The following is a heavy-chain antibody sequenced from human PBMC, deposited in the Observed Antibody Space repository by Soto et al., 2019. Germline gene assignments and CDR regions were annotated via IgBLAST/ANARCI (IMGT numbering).Heavy chain of an antibody. Sequence: SETLSLTCTVSGGSISSYYWSWIRQPPGKGLEWIGYIYYSGSTNYNPSLKSRVTISVDTSKNQFSLKLSSVTAADTAVYYCARDNWNFFYYYGMDVWGQGKSGHRLL. D-gene: IGHD1-7*01. V-gene: IGHV4-59*01. J-gene: IGHJ6*02. CDR3: ARDNWNFFYYYGMDV. CDR2: IYYSGST. CDR1: GGSISSYY.